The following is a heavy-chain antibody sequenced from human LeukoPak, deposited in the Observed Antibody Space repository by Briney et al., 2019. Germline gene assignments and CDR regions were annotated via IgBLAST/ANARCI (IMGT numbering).Heavy chain of an antibody. D-gene: IGHD1-26*01. CDR1: GFTFSSYE. Sequence: GGSLRLSCAASGFTFSSYEMNWVRQAPGKGLEWVSYISSRTNTIYYADSVKGRFTISRDNAKNSLYLQMNSLRAEDTAVYYCARDSASMVGDLDHWGQGTLVTVSS. CDR2: ISSRTNTI. J-gene: IGHJ4*02. CDR3: ARDSASMVGDLDH. V-gene: IGHV3-48*01.